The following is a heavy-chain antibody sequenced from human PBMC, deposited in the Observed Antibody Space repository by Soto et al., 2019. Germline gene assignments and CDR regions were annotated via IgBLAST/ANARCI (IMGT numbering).Heavy chain of an antibody. CDR3: TRGPRSTSTGTGAF. CDR1: GFTFGLYW. CDR2: INDDGSHT. D-gene: IGHD1-1*01. V-gene: IGHV3-74*01. J-gene: IGHJ4*02. Sequence: EVHLVESGGGLLQPGGSLRLSCAASGFTFGLYWMHWVRQVPGKGQEWVSRINDDGSHTNYADSVKGRFTISRDNAKNTLYLQMNDLRAEDTAVYYCTRGPRSTSTGTGAFWGQGTLVTVSS.